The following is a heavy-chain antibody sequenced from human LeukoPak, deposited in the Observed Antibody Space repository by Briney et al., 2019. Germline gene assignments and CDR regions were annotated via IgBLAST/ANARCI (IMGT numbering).Heavy chain of an antibody. D-gene: IGHD3-22*01. CDR1: GYTFTSNY. CDR2: ISPSGGST. J-gene: IGHJ4*02. Sequence: ASVKVSCKAFGYTFTSNYMHWVRQAPGQGPEWMGVISPSGGSTTYAQKFQGRVTLTRDMSTSTDYLELSSLRSEDTAVYYCARDLSITMIVVAGDLGYWGQGTLVTVSS. V-gene: IGHV1-46*01. CDR3: ARDLSITMIVVAGDLGY.